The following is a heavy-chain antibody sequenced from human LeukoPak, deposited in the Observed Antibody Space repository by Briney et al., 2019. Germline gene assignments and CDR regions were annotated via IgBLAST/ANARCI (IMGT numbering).Heavy chain of an antibody. Sequence: PGGSLRLSCAASGFTFSSYNMNWVRQAPGKGLEWVSCISSSSSYIYYADSVKGRFTISRENAKNSLYLQMNSLRAEDTAVYYCAREVLTYSNQKLGHYMDVWGKGTTVTVS. CDR1: GFTFSSYN. D-gene: IGHD4-11*01. CDR3: AREVLTYSNQKLGHYMDV. J-gene: IGHJ6*03. CDR2: ISSSSSYI. V-gene: IGHV3-21*01.